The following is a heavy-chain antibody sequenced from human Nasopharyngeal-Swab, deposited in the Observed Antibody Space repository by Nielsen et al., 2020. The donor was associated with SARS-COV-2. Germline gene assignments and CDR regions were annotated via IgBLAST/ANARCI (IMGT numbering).Heavy chain of an antibody. CDR2: ISSSSRYI. V-gene: IGHV3-21*01. Sequence: VRQAPGKGLEWVSSISSSSRYIYYADSVKGRFTISRDNAKNSLYLQMNSLRAEDTAVYYCARDSDYYDGVALLWYFDYWGQGTLVTVSS. J-gene: IGHJ4*02. D-gene: IGHD3-22*01. CDR3: ARDSDYYDGVALLWYFDY.